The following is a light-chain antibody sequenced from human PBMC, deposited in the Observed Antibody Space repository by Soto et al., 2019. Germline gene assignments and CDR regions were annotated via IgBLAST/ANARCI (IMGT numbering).Light chain of an antibody. J-gene: IGKJ1*01. CDR1: QSVSSY. CDR2: GAS. V-gene: IGKV3-20*01. Sequence: EVVLTQSPVTLSLSPGERATLSCRASQSVSSYLAWYQQKPGQAPRLLIYGASSRATGIPDRFNGGGSGTDFTLTISRLEPEDFAVYYCQQYGSSGTFGQGTKVDIK. CDR3: QQYGSSGT.